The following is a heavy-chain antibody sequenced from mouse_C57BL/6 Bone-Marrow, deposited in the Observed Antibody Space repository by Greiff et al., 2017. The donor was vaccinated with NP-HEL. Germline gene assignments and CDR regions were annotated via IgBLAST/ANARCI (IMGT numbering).Heavy chain of an antibody. CDR2: ISSGGSYT. CDR1: GFTFSSYG. V-gene: IGHV5-6*02. CDR3: VRQGGGYPFAY. D-gene: IGHD2-2*01. Sequence: DVKLVESGGDLVKPGGSLKLSCAASGFTFSSYGMSWVRQTPDKRLEWVATISSGGSYTYYPDSVKGRFTISRDNAKNPLYLQMSSLKSEDTTMYYCVRQGGGYPFAYWGQGTLVTVSA. J-gene: IGHJ3*01.